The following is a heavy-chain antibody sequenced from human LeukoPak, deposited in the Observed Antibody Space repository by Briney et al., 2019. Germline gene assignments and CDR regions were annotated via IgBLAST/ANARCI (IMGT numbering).Heavy chain of an antibody. CDR2: IHHNSGNT. Sequence: GASVQVSCKASGYTFTSYHINWVRQAAGQGGEWMGCIHHNSGNTGYAQKFQGRVTITRNTSISTAYMELSSLRSEDTAVYYCARARYSGSYRPLDYWGQGTLVTVSS. CDR1: GYTFTSYH. D-gene: IGHD1-26*01. V-gene: IGHV1-8*03. J-gene: IGHJ4*02. CDR3: ARARYSGSYRPLDY.